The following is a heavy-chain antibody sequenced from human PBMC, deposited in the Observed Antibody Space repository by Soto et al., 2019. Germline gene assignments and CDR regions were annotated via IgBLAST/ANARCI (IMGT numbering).Heavy chain of an antibody. V-gene: IGHV5-51*01. CDR3: ARRSRSPTANMHV. CDR2: IYPGDSNT. Sequence: GESLKISCKGSGYNFTTYWIGWLRQMPGKVLEWMGIIYPGDSNTRYSPSFQGQVTISADKSISIAYLQWNSLKASDTAMYYCARRSRSPTANMHVWGQTTTVTLSS. CDR1: GYNFTTYW. J-gene: IGHJ6*02.